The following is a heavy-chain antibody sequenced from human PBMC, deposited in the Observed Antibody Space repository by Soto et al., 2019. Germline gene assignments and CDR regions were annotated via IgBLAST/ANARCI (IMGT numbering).Heavy chain of an antibody. D-gene: IGHD3-3*01. CDR1: GFTFTSSA. Sequence: SVKVSCKASGFTFTSSAVQWVRQARGQRLEWIGWIVVGSGNTNYAQKFQERVTITRDMSTSTAYMELSSLRSEDTAVYYCAAEEVVDFWGGYYFDYWGQGTLVTVSS. CDR2: IVVGSGNT. J-gene: IGHJ4*02. CDR3: AAEEVVDFWGGYYFDY. V-gene: IGHV1-58*01.